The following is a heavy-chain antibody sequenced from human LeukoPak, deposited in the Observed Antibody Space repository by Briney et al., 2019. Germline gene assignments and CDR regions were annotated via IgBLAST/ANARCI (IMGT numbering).Heavy chain of an antibody. CDR1: GGTFSSYA. V-gene: IGHV1-69*01. CDR2: IIPISGTA. J-gene: IGHJ6*04. D-gene: IGHD2-2*01. CDR3: ASWDCSSTSCYRYRSIADYYYGMDV. Sequence: AASVKVSCKASGGTFSSYAISWVRQAPGQGLEWMGGIIPISGTANYAQKFQGRVTITADESTSTAYMELSSLRSEDTAVYYCASWDCSSTSCYRYRSIADYYYGMDVWGKGTTVTVSS.